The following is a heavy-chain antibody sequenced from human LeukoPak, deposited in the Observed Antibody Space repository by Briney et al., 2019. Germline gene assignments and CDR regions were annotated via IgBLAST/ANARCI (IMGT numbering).Heavy chain of an antibody. CDR1: GYTFTTYD. V-gene: IGHV1-8*01. D-gene: IGHD3-3*01. Sequence: GASVKVSCKASGYTFTTYDINWVRQATGQGLEWMGWMNPNSGNTGYAQKFQGRVTMTRDISISTAYMELSSLRSEDTAVYYCARVGQSKGYDFWSGYYNYFEYWGQGALVTVSS. CDR3: ARVGQSKGYDFWSGYYNYFEY. J-gene: IGHJ4*02. CDR2: MNPNSGNT.